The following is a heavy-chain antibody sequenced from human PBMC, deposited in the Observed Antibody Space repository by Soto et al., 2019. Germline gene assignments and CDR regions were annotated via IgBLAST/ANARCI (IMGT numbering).Heavy chain of an antibody. V-gene: IGHV1-18*01. J-gene: IGHJ4*02. Sequence: VASVTVSCKASGYTFTSYGISWVRQAPGQGLEWMGWISAYNGNTNYAQKLQGRVTMTTDTSTSTAYMELRSLRSDDTAVYYCARDYYYVSSGYYGTHPAFDSWGQGTLVTVS. D-gene: IGHD3-22*01. CDR1: GYTFTSYG. CDR3: ARDYYYVSSGYYGTHPAFDS. CDR2: ISAYNGNT.